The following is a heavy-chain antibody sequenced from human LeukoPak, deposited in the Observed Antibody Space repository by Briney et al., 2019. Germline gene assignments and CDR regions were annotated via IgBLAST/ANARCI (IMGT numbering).Heavy chain of an antibody. Sequence: GASVKVSCKTSGYSFTDYYMHWVRQAPGQRLEWMGWINPNRGGTSSAQKFQGRVTMTRDTSITTVYMEVSWLTPDDTAIYYCARADRLDGGPYLIGPWGQGTLVTVSS. CDR2: INPNRGGT. J-gene: IGHJ5*02. V-gene: IGHV1-2*02. CDR3: ARADRLDGGPYLIGP. CDR1: GYSFTDYY. D-gene: IGHD2-21*01.